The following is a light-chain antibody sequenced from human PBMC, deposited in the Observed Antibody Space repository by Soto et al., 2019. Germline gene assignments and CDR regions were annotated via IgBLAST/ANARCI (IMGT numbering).Light chain of an antibody. V-gene: IGLV1-47*01. CDR2: RNN. Sequence: QSVLTQPPSVSGAPGQRITISCSGTSSNIGAGYGVHWYQHLPGTAPKLLIYRNNQRPSGVPDRFSGSKSGTSASLAISGLRSEDEADYYCAAWDDSLSGVVFGGGTKLTVL. CDR1: SSNIGAGYG. J-gene: IGLJ2*01. CDR3: AAWDDSLSGVV.